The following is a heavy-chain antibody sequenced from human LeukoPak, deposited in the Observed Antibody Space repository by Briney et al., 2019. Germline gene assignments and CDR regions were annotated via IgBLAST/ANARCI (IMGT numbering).Heavy chain of an antibody. V-gene: IGHV3-53*01. J-gene: IGHJ3*02. CDR2: IYSGGST. Sequence: GGSLRLSCAASGFTFSNYGMTWVRQAPGKGLEWVSVIYSGGSTYYADSVKGRFTISRDNSKNTLYLQMNSLRAEDTAVYYCARDYYDILTGAFDIWGQGTMVTVSS. D-gene: IGHD3-9*01. CDR3: ARDYYDILTGAFDI. CDR1: GFTFSNYG.